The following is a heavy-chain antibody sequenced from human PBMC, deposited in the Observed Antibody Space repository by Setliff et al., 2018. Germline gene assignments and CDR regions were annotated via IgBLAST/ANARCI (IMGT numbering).Heavy chain of an antibody. CDR3: ARELPRTIFGVVIDY. D-gene: IGHD3-3*01. V-gene: IGHV1-69*06. Sequence: SVKVSCKASGGTFSSYAISWVRQAPGQGLEWMGRIIPIFGTANYAQKFQGRVTMTEDTSTDTAYMELSSLRSEDTAVYYCARELPRTIFGVVIDYWGQGTLVTVSS. CDR1: GGTFSSYA. J-gene: IGHJ4*02. CDR2: IIPIFGTA.